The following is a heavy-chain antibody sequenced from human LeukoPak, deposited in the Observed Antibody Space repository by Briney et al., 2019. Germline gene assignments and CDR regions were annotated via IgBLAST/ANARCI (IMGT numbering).Heavy chain of an antibody. D-gene: IGHD3-22*01. V-gene: IGHV3-30*03. CDR2: ISYDGSNK. Sequence: GGSLRLSCAASGFTFSSYGMHWVRQAPGKGLEWVAVISYDGSNKYYTDSVKGRFTISRDNAKNSLYLQMNSLRAEDTAVYYCARFITGPYYFDYWGQGTLVTVSS. J-gene: IGHJ4*02. CDR3: ARFITGPYYFDY. CDR1: GFTFSSYG.